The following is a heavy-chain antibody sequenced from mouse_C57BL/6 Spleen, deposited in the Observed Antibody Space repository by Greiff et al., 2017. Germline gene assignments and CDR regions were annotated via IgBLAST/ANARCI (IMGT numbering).Heavy chain of an antibody. J-gene: IGHJ3*01. CDR3: ARSNINEFAY. Sequence: QVQLQQSGPELVKPGASVKLSCKASGYTFTSYDINWVKQRPGQGLEWIGWIYPRDGSNKSNEKVKGKATLTVDTSSSTAYMERHSLTSEDSAVYFCARSNINEFAYWGQGTLLTVSA. CDR1: GYTFTSYD. D-gene: IGHD1-1*01. CDR2: IYPRDGSN. V-gene: IGHV1-85*01.